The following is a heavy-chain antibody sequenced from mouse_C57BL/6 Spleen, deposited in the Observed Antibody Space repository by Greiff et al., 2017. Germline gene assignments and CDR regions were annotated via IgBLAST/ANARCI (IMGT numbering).Heavy chain of an antibody. CDR3: TPYGSSFDWYFDV. CDR2: IDPETGGT. CDR1: GYTFTDYE. D-gene: IGHD1-1*01. Sequence: VQLQQSGAELVRPGASVTLSCKASGYTFTDYEMHWVKQTPVHGLEWIGAIDPETGGTAYNQKFKGKAILTADKSSSTAYMELRSLTSEDSAVYYCTPYGSSFDWYFDVWGTGTTVTVSA. V-gene: IGHV1-15*01. J-gene: IGHJ1*03.